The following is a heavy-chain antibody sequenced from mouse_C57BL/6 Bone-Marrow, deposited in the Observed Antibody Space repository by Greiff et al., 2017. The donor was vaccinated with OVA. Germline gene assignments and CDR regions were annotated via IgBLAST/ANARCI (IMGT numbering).Heavy chain of an antibody. Sequence: VQLQQPGAELVKPGASVKLSCKASGYTFTSYWMQWVKQRPGQGLEWIGEIDPSDSYTNYNQKFKGKATLTVETSSSTVYLQLSSRTSEDSAVYDCARISDSEEYFDYWGQGTTLTVSS. CDR1: GYTFTSYW. V-gene: IGHV1-50*01. J-gene: IGHJ2*01. CDR3: ARISDSEEYFDY. CDR2: IDPSDSYT. D-gene: IGHD1-3*01.